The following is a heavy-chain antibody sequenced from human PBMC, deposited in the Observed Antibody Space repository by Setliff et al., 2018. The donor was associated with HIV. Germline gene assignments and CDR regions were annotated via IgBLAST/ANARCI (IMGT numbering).Heavy chain of an antibody. J-gene: IGHJ4*02. Sequence: PGGSLRLSCAASGFTFSSYSMNWVRQAPGRGLEWISSISVSGFNIYYADSVKGRFFVSRDDAKNSLFLQMNSLRTEDTAVYFCARVRARYSSSWSFDYWGQGTPVTV. CDR3: ARVRARYSSSWSFDY. D-gene: IGHD6-13*01. CDR2: ISVSGFNI. V-gene: IGHV3-21*01. CDR1: GFTFSSYS.